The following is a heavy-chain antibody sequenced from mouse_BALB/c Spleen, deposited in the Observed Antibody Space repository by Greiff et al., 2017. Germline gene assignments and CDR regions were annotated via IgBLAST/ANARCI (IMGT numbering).Heavy chain of an antibody. J-gene: IGHJ3*01. V-gene: IGHV4-1*02. Sequence: EVQLQESGGGLVQPGGSLKLSCAASGFDFSRYWMSWVRQAPGKGLEWIGEINPDSSTINYTPSLKDKFIISRDNAKNTLYLQMSKVRSEDTALYYCAREGKYGNYMAYWGQGTLVTVSA. CDR1: GFDFSRYW. CDR2: INPDSSTI. D-gene: IGHD2-10*02. CDR3: AREGKYGNYMAY.